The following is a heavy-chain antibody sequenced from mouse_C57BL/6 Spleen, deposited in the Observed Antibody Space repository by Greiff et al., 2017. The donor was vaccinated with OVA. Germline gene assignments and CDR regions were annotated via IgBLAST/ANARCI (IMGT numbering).Heavy chain of an antibody. CDR3: AREGVVAHWYFDV. CDR2: ISSGSSTI. V-gene: IGHV5-17*01. Sequence: EVKVEESGGGLVKPGGSLKLSCAASGFTFSDYGMHWVRQAPEKGLEWVAYISSGSSTIYYADTVKGRFTISRDNAKNTLFLQMTSLRSEDTAMYYCAREGVVAHWYFDVWGTGTTVTVSS. D-gene: IGHD1-1*01. J-gene: IGHJ1*03. CDR1: GFTFSDYG.